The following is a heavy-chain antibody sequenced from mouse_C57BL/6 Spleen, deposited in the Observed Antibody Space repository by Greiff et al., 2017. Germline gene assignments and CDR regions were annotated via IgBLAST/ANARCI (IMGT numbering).Heavy chain of an antibody. V-gene: IGHV5-9*01. CDR3: ARPIYYDYDEGFAY. D-gene: IGHD2-4*01. J-gene: IGHJ3*01. Sequence: EVQLVESGGGLVKPGGSLKLSCAASGFTFSSYTMSWVRQTPEKRLEWVATISGGGGNTYYPDSVKGRFTISRDNAKNTLYLQMSSLRSEDTALYYCARPIYYDYDEGFAYWGQGTLVTVSA. CDR2: ISGGGGNT. CDR1: GFTFSSYT.